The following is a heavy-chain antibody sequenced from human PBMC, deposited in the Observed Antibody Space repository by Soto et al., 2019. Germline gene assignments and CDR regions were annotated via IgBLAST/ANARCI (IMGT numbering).Heavy chain of an antibody. D-gene: IGHD2-2*01. V-gene: IGHV1-69*06. CDR1: GGTFSSYA. CDR2: IIPIFGTA. J-gene: IGHJ6*02. Sequence: KVSCKASGGTFSSYAISWVRQAPGQGLEWMGGIIPIFGTANYAQKFQGRVTITADKSTSTAYMELSSLRSEDTAVYYCARGLVPAASNYYYYYGMDVWGQGTTVTVS. CDR3: ARGLVPAASNYYYYYGMDV.